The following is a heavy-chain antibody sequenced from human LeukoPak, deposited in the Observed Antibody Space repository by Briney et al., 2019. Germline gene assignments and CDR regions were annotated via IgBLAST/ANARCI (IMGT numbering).Heavy chain of an antibody. V-gene: IGHV4-59*08. CDR3: SRGRPLAFDI. CDR2: IYYSAST. Sequence: SETLSLTCTVSGGSISSYYGSWIGQPPGKGLEWNGYIYYSASTNYNPSLKTRVPISVDTSNTLFSLKLSSVTAADTAVYYCSRGRPLAFDIWGQGTMVTVSS. J-gene: IGHJ3*02. CDR1: GGSISSYY.